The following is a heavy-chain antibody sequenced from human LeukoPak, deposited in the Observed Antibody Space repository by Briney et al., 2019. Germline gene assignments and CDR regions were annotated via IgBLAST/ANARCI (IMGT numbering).Heavy chain of an antibody. D-gene: IGHD6-6*01. CDR2: ISASSGT. V-gene: IGHV3-23*01. Sequence: GGSLRLSCAASGFTLSSYVMRWVRQPPGKGLEWVSTISASSGTYYADSVKGRFTISRDNSKNTVYPQMNSLRAEDTAIYYGAKAGSSSTYYFDYWGQGALVTVSS. J-gene: IGHJ4*02. CDR1: GFTLSSYV. CDR3: AKAGSSSTYYFDY.